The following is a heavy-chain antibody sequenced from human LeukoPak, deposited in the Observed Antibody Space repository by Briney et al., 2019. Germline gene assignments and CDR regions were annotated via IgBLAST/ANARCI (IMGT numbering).Heavy chain of an antibody. V-gene: IGHV4-38-2*02. CDR3: AKSLYGSGSYYNWFDP. D-gene: IGHD3-10*01. J-gene: IGHJ5*02. CDR2: IYHSGST. CDR1: GYSISSGYY. Sequence: SETLSLTCTVSGYSISSGYYWGWIRQPPGKGLEWIGSIYHSGSTYYNPSLKSRVTISLDTSKNQFSLKLSSVTAADTAVYYCAKSLYGSGSYYNWFDPWGQGTLVTVSS.